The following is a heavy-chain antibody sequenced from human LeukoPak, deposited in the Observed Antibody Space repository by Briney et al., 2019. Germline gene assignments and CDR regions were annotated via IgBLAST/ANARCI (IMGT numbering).Heavy chain of an antibody. Sequence: PSETLSLTCTVSGGFISSDYWSWIRQPPGKGLEWIGYIYYSGSTNYNPSLKSRVTISVDTSKNQFSLKLSSVTAADTAVYYCARGYYDSSGYSTPFDYWGQGTLVTVSS. CDR3: ARGYYDSSGYSTPFDY. CDR1: GGFISSDY. CDR2: IYYSGST. V-gene: IGHV4-59*01. D-gene: IGHD3-22*01. J-gene: IGHJ4*02.